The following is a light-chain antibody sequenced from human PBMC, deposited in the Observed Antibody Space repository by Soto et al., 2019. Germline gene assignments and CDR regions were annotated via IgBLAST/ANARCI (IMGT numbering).Light chain of an antibody. CDR2: GVY. J-gene: IGKJ1*01. Sequence: EIVLTQSPVTLSVSAGESATLYCRASQSVTSNFLAWYQQRPVQAPRLLIYGVYSRATGIPDRFSGSASGTDFTLTISRVEAEDVAVYYCQHYGNSPRTFGQGAKVDIK. V-gene: IGKV3-20*01. CDR1: QSVTSNF. CDR3: QHYGNSPRT.